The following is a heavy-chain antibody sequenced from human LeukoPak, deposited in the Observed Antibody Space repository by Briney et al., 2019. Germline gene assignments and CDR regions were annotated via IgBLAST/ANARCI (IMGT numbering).Heavy chain of an antibody. J-gene: IGHJ6*02. V-gene: IGHV4-34*01. CDR2: INHSGST. CDR1: GGSVSSGDYY. CDR3: ARALPPYYYGMDV. Sequence: SETLSLTCTVSGGSVSSGDYYWSWIRQPPGKGLEWIGEINHSGSTNYDPSLKSRVTISVDTSKNQFSLKLSSVTAADTAVYYCARALPPYYYGMDVWGQGTTVTVSS.